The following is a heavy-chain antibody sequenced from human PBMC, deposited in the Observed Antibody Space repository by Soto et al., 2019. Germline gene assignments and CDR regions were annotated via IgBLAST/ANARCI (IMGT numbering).Heavy chain of an antibody. V-gene: IGHV3-53*01. CDR3: ASWHEREHAYDV. D-gene: IGHD1-1*01. Sequence: GGSLRLSCAAFGLTVSGKKYVAWVRQAPGKGLEWISALYDVDGTYYADSVKGRFTTSTDSSKTTVYLQMNGLRPDDTAVYYCASWHEREHAYDVWGRGTTVTVSS. J-gene: IGHJ3*01. CDR2: LYDVDGT. CDR1: GLTVSGKKY.